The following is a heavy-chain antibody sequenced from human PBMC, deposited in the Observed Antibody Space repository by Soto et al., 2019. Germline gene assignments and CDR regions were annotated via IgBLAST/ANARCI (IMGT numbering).Heavy chain of an antibody. CDR3: ARPNGAGSSGNPHAFDT. J-gene: IGHJ3*02. CDR2: IYYSGST. D-gene: IGHD3-22*01. Sequence: SATLSLSCTVSGGSISSGGYYWSWIRQHPGKGLEWIGYIYYSGSTYYNPSLKSRVTISVDTSKNQFSLKLSSVTAADTAVYYCARPNGAGSSGNPHAFDTLGQGRMVT. V-gene: IGHV4-31*03. CDR1: GGSISSGGYY.